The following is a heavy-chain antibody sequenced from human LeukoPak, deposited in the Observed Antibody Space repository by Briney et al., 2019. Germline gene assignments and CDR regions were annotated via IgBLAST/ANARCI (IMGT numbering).Heavy chain of an antibody. CDR1: GFIVNTNY. CDR2: IYADGNS. V-gene: IGHV3-53*01. J-gene: IGHJ4*02. D-gene: IGHD3-10*01. CDR3: AKDPGSRGY. Sequence: GGSLRLSCAASGFIVNTNYMTWVRQAPGRGLEWVSFIYADGNSYYADSVKGRFTISRDNSKNTLYLQMNSLRAEDTAVYYCAKDPGSRGYWGQGTLVTVSS.